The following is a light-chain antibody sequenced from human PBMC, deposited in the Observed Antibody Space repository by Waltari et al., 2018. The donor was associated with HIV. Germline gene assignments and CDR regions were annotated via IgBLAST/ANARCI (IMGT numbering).Light chain of an antibody. CDR3: QQYYTTSWT. J-gene: IGKJ1*01. Sequence: DIVMTQSPDSLAVSLGERATLNCKSSQSVLFGSNSKNYLAWYQQKPGQPPKLLIYWAYTRESGVPDRCRGGGSGTDFTLTISSLQAEDVAVYYCQQYYTTSWTFGQGTKVEIK. CDR2: WAY. CDR1: QSVLFGSNSKNY. V-gene: IGKV4-1*01.